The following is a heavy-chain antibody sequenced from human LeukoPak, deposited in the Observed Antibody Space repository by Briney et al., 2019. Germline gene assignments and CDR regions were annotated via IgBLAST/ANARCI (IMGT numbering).Heavy chain of an antibody. CDR1: GYTFTGYY. D-gene: IGHD4-17*01. CDR2: INPNSGDT. J-gene: IGHJ5*02. Sequence: GASVKVSFKASGYTFTGYYIHWVRQAPGQGLEWMGWINPNSGDTKYGKKFQGRVTMTRDTSISTAYMELSRLRSDDTAVYYCARDDNGDNWFDPWGQGTLVTASS. V-gene: IGHV1-2*02. CDR3: ARDDNGDNWFDP.